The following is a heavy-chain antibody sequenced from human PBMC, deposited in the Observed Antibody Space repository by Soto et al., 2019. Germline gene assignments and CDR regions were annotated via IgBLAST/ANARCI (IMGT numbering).Heavy chain of an antibody. V-gene: IGHV1-46*01. CDR3: AREVIGHDNYETIGYYFDH. CDR2: IDPSGGVT. J-gene: IGHJ4*02. CDR1: GYTFTKFH. D-gene: IGHD3-16*01. Sequence: QVQLIQFGAEVKKPGASVKVSCRASGYTFTKFHIHWVRQAPGQGLEWMGMIDPSGGVTRDAQRFQGRITMTSETSTRSVYMELRGLTSEDTAVYYCAREVIGHDNYETIGYYFDHWGPGTLVTVSS.